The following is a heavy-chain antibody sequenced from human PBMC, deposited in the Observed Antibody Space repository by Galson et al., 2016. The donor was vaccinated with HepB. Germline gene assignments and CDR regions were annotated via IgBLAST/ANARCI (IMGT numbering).Heavy chain of an antibody. J-gene: IGHJ4*02. CDR2: ISGDGAP. V-gene: IGHV3-23*01. D-gene: IGHD2-2*01. CDR1: GFTFSSYA. CDR3: ARDRGFYSSTWD. Sequence: SLRLSCAASGFTFSSYAMSWVRQAPGKGLEWVSGISGDGAPYYVDSMKGRFTISRDNSKDTLYLQMISLRAEDTAVYYCARDRGFYSSTWDWGQGTLVTVFS.